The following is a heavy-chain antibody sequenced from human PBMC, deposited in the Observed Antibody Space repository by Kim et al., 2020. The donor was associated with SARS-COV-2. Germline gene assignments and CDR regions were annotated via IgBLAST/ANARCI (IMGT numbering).Heavy chain of an antibody. V-gene: IGHV4-39*07. J-gene: IGHJ4*02. CDR2: VSDDGKT. CDR1: GGSIISSTHY. CDR3: VKVDEAFDN. Sequence: SETLSLTCTVSGGSIISSTHYWGWVRQAPGKGLEWIGSVSDDGKTWYDPSLKSRVTLSIDKSNNQFFLRLTSVTAADTAVYFCVKVDEAFDNWGQGTLVTVSS.